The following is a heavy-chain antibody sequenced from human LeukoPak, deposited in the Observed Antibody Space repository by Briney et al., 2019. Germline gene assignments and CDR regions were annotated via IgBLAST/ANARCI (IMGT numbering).Heavy chain of an antibody. CDR3: AKELYYQGSGFLFDP. V-gene: IGHV4-59*11. CDR2: IYHTGSP. J-gene: IGHJ5*02. Sequence: PSDTLCLTCTVSGGSLSSHYWSWIRQPPGKGLEWIGYIYHTGSPKYNPSLRSRVTISVDTSKKQISLKLSSVTAADTAVYYCAKELYYQGSGFLFDPWGQGTQVTVSS. CDR1: GGSLSSHY. D-gene: IGHD3-10*01.